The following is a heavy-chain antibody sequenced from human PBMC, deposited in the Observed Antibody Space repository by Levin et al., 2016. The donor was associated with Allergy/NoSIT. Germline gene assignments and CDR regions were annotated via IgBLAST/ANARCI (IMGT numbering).Heavy chain of an antibody. CDR3: ARGLLVRGAGSF. CDR2: IYHSGST. V-gene: IGHV4-30-2*01. D-gene: IGHD3-10*01. Sequence: SETLSLTCAVSGGSISSGGYFWSWIRQPPGKGLEWIGYIYHSGSTYYNPSLKSRVTISVDTSKNQFSLKLSSVTAADTAVYYCARGLLVRGAGSFWGQGTLVTVSS. CDR1: GGSISSGGYF. J-gene: IGHJ4*02.